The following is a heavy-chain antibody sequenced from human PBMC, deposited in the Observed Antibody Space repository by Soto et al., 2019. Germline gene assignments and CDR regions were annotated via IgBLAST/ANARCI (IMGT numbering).Heavy chain of an antibody. J-gene: IGHJ4*02. CDR3: AKTRQAPVGTHFFDL. V-gene: IGHV3-23*01. CDR1: GFTFSSFA. Sequence: VGSLRLSCEGSGFTFSSFAMGWVRQAPGKGLEWLSSVSADGVSSFSADSVRGRFRVSRDNSENTLFLQMRFLRVEDTAVYYCAKTRQAPVGTHFFDLWGQGTQVTVSS. CDR2: VSADGVSS.